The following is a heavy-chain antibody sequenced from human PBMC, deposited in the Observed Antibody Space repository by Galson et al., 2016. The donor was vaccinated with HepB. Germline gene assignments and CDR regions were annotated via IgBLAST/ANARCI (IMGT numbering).Heavy chain of an antibody. V-gene: IGHV3-13*04. Sequence: SLRLSCAASGFTFSRYDIHWVRQVTGKGLQWVSAIGGAGDTYYSGFVKGRFTISRENAKNSLYLQMNSLTAGDTAVYYCARESTGRGVDAFDIWGQGTMVIVSS. CDR1: GFTFSRYD. D-gene: IGHD3-16*01. CDR3: ARESTGRGVDAFDI. CDR2: IGGAGDT. J-gene: IGHJ3*02.